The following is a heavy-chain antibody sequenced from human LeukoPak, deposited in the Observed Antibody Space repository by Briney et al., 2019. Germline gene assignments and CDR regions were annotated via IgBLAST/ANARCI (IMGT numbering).Heavy chain of an antibody. V-gene: IGHV3-74*01. CDR1: GFTFSSYW. CDR3: ARSNQADDY. J-gene: IGHJ4*02. Sequence: TGGSLRLSCGASGFTFSSYWMHWVRQVPWKGLVWVARLNPGGSIINYADSVKGRFTISRDNAKNTLYLQMDSLRAEDTGVYYCARSNQADDYWGQGTLVTVSS. D-gene: IGHD1-14*01. CDR2: LNPGGSII.